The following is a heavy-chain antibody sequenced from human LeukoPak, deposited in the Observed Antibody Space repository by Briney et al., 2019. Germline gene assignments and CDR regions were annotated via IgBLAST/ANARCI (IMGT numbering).Heavy chain of an antibody. V-gene: IGHV4-38-2*02. J-gene: IGHJ3*02. CDR2: IYHSGST. D-gene: IGHD2-15*01. Sequence: PSETLSLTCDVSGYSISSGYYWGWIRQPPGQGLEWIGSIYHSGSTYNNPSLKSRVTISVDTSKNQFSLKLSSVTAADTAMYYCARDCSGGSCYAFDIWGQGTMVIVSS. CDR1: GYSISSGYY. CDR3: ARDCSGGSCYAFDI.